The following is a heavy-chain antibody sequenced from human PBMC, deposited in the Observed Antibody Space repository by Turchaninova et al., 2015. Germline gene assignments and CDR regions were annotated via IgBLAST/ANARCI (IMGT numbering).Heavy chain of an antibody. CDR1: GGSFSCYY. J-gene: IGHJ4*02. CDR2: INHSGST. D-gene: IGHD3-22*01. Sequence: QVPLQQWGAGLLQPSDTLSLTCAVYGGSFSCYYWSWSRHPPGKGMEWIGEINHSGSTNYNPSLKSRVTISVDTSKNQFSLKLSSVTAADTAVYYCARVGYDSSGSPFDYWGQGTLVTVSS. CDR3: ARVGYDSSGSPFDY. V-gene: IGHV4-34*01.